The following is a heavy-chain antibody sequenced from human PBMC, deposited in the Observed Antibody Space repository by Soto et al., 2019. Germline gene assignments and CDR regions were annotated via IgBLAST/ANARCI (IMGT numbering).Heavy chain of an antibody. CDR2: IIPMLGIA. CDR3: ARDAVGYCSGGSCLAMDV. CDR1: GGTFSSYT. D-gene: IGHD2-15*01. V-gene: IGHV1-69*08. Sequence: QVQLVQSGAEVKKPGSSVKVSCKASGGTFSSYTISWVRQAPGQGLEWMGRIIPMLGIANYAQKFQGRVTITADKSTSTAYMELSSLRSEDTAVYYCARDAVGYCSGGSCLAMDVWGQGTTVTVSS. J-gene: IGHJ6*02.